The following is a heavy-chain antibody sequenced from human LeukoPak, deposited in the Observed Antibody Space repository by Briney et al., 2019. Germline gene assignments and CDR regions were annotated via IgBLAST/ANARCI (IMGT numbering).Heavy chain of an antibody. J-gene: IGHJ4*02. CDR2: INNDGSDT. D-gene: IGHD1-1*01. CDR3: ARAAYKWEHDY. Sequence: PGGSLRLSCAASGFTFNTHWMYWVRQAPGKGLVWVSRINNDGSDTTYADSVKGRFTISRDNAKNTLYLQMNSLRVEDTAVYYCARAAYKWEHDYWGQGTLVTVSS. CDR1: GFTFNTHW. V-gene: IGHV3-74*01.